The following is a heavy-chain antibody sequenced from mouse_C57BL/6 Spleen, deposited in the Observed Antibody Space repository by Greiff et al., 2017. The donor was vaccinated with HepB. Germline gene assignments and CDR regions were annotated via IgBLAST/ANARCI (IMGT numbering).Heavy chain of an antibody. CDR3: ARKDGSSYWYFDV. CDR1: GFTFSDYG. Sequence: EVQLQESGGGLVKPGGSLKLSCAASGFTFSDYGMHWVRQAPEKGLEWVAYISSGSSTIYYADTVKGRFTISRDNAKNTLFLQMTSLRSEDTAMYYCARKDGSSYWYFDVWGTGTTVTVSS. V-gene: IGHV5-17*01. CDR2: ISSGSSTI. D-gene: IGHD1-1*01. J-gene: IGHJ1*03.